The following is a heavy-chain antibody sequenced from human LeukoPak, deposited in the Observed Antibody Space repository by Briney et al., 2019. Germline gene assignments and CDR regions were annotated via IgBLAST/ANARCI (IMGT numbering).Heavy chain of an antibody. V-gene: IGHV4-39*07. J-gene: IGHJ4*02. CDR1: GGSISSSSYY. CDR2: IYYSGST. D-gene: IGHD3-16*02. CDR3: ARDYYLWGSYRPSRYFDY. Sequence: SETLSLTCTVSGGSISSSSYYWGWIRQPPGKGLEWIGSIYYSGSTYYNPSLKSRVTISVDTSKNQFSLKLSSVTAADTAVYYCARDYYLWGSYRPSRYFDYWGQGTLVTVSS.